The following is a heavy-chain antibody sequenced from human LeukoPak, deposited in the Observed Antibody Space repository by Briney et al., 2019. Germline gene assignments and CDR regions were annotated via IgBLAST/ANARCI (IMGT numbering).Heavy chain of an antibody. CDR2: ISWNSGSI. V-gene: IGHV3-9*01. Sequence: GGSLRLSCAASGFTFDDYAMHWVRQAPGKGLEWVSGISWNSGSIGYADSVKGRFTISRDNAKNSLYLQMNSLRAEDTAVYYCARNIPRYCSSAGCSVVGGGHNWFHPWGQGTLVTVSS. J-gene: IGHJ5*02. D-gene: IGHD2-2*01. CDR1: GFTFDDYA. CDR3: ARNIPRYCSSAGCSVVGGGHNWFHP.